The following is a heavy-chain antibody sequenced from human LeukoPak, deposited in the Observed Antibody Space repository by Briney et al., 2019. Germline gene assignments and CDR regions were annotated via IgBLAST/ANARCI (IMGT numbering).Heavy chain of an antibody. V-gene: IGHV4-34*01. D-gene: IGHD3-9*01. J-gene: IGHJ6*03. Sequence: SETLSLTCAVYGGSFSGYYWSWIRQPPGKGLEWIGEINHSGSTNYNPSLKSRVTISVDTSKNQFSLKLSSVTAADTAVYYCARRRRYFDWLSAQYGYYYYYYMDVWGKGTTVTISS. CDR2: INHSGST. CDR3: ARRRRYFDWLSAQYGYYYYYYMDV. CDR1: GGSFSGYY.